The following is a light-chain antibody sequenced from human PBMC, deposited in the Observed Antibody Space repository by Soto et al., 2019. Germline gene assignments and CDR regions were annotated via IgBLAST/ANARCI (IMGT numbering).Light chain of an antibody. CDR3: QQYSGPSPWT. J-gene: IGKJ1*01. V-gene: IGKV1-5*03. CDR1: QSISSW. CDR2: KAS. Sequence: DIQMTQSPSTLSASVGDSVTITCRASQSISSWLAWYQQKPGTAPKLLIYKASNLDSGIPSRFSGSGSGTEFTLTISSLQPDDFAVYYCQQYSGPSPWTFGQGTRVEIK.